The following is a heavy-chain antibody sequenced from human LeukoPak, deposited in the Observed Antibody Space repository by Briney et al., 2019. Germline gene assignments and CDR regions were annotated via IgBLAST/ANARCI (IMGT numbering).Heavy chain of an antibody. D-gene: IGHD2-2*01. CDR2: IIPIFGTA. CDR3: ARAPIAYCSSTSCSPYYYYYMDV. J-gene: IGHJ6*03. CDR1: GGTFSSYA. V-gene: IGHV1-69*01. Sequence: ASVKVSCKASGGTFSSYAISWVRQAPGQGLEWMGGIIPIFGTANYAQKFQGRVTITADESTSTAYMELSSLRSEDTAVYYCARAPIAYCSSTSCSPYYYYYMDVWGKGTTVTVSS.